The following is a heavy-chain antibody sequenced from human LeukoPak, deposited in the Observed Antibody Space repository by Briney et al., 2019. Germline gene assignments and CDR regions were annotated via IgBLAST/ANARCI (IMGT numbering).Heavy chain of an antibody. CDR2: IIPIFGTA. CDR3: ARDEFGVVTTY. Sequence: ASVKVSCKASGYTFTSYGISWVRQAPGQGLEWMGGIIPIFGTANYAQKLQGRVTMTTDTSTSTAYMELRSLRSDDTAVYYCARDEFGVVTTYWGQGTLVTVSS. D-gene: IGHD3-3*01. CDR1: GYTFTSYG. J-gene: IGHJ4*02. V-gene: IGHV1-18*01.